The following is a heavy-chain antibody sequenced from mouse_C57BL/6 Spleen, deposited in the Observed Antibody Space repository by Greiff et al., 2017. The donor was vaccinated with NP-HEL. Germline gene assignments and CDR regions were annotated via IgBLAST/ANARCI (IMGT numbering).Heavy chain of an antibody. J-gene: IGHJ4*01. CDR3: ARLPFITTVVATDYAMDY. Sequence: QVQLQQSGAELVRPGTSVKVSCKASGYAFTNYLIEWVKQRPGQGLGWIGVINPGSGGTNYNEKFKGKATLTADKSSSTAYMQLSSLTSEDSAVYFCARLPFITTVVATDYAMDYWGQGTSVTVSS. CDR2: INPGSGGT. V-gene: IGHV1-54*01. D-gene: IGHD1-1*01. CDR1: GYAFTNYL.